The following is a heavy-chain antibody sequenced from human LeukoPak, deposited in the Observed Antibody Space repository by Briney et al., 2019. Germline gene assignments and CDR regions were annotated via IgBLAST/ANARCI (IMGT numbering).Heavy chain of an antibody. Sequence: PGGSLRLSCAASGFTFSYYAMSWVRQAPGKGLEWVSAISGSGGSTYYGDSVKGRFTISRDNSKNTLYLQMNSLRAEDTAVYYCAKTRPLDSSSWSHGDYWGQGTLVTVSS. CDR3: AKTRPLDSSSWSHGDY. CDR2: ISGSGGST. D-gene: IGHD6-13*01. CDR1: GFTFSYYA. V-gene: IGHV3-23*01. J-gene: IGHJ4*02.